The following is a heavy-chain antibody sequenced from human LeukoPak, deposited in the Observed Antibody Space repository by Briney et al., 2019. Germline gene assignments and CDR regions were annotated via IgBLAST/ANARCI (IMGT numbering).Heavy chain of an antibody. Sequence: GGSLRLSCAASGFTFSSYGMSWVRQAPGKGLEWVSSISSTGSYIYHADSVKGRFTISRDNSKNTLYLQMNSLRAEDTAVYYCARGRRDGYNFDFDYWGQGTLVPVSS. J-gene: IGHJ4*02. D-gene: IGHD5-24*01. CDR2: ISSTGSYI. CDR1: GFTFSSYG. V-gene: IGHV3-21*01. CDR3: ARGRRDGYNFDFDY.